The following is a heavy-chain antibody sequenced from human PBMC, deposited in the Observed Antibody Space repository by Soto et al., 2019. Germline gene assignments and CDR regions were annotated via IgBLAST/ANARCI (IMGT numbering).Heavy chain of an antibody. V-gene: IGHV3-48*02. Sequence: EVQLVESGGGLVQPGGSLRLSCAASGFTFSSYSMNWVRQAPGKGLEWVSYISSSSSTIYYADSVKGRFTISRDNAKNSLYLQMNSLRDEDTAVYYCARDGSVSSTSVYGMDVWGQGTTVTVSS. D-gene: IGHD2-2*01. CDR3: ARDGSVSSTSVYGMDV. J-gene: IGHJ6*02. CDR1: GFTFSSYS. CDR2: ISSSSSTI.